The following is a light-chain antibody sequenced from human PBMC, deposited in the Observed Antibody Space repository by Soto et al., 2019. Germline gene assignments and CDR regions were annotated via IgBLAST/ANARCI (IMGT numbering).Light chain of an antibody. CDR3: QSLFT. V-gene: IGKV3-11*01. Sequence: EIVLTQSPATLSLYPGERATLSCRASQSVSNYLAWYQQKPGQAPRLLIYDVTNRATGIPARFSGSGSGTDFTLTISSLEPEDFAVYYCQSLFTFGPGTKVDIK. CDR1: QSVSNY. J-gene: IGKJ3*01. CDR2: DVT.